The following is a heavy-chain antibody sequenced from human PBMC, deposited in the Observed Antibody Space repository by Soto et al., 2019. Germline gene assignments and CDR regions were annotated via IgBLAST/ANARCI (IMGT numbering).Heavy chain of an antibody. CDR1: GYSFTHYW. J-gene: IGHJ6*02. D-gene: IGHD2-8*02. CDR2: IDPSDSYS. CDR3: ARLTIFTGHPPIVYAMDV. Sequence: EVQLVQSGAEVKKPGESLRISCKGSGYSFTHYWISWVRQMPGKGLEWMGRIDPSDSYSNYSPSFQGHVTISADKSISTAYLQWSSLKASDTAMYYCARLTIFTGHPPIVYAMDVWGQGTTVTVSS. V-gene: IGHV5-10-1*03.